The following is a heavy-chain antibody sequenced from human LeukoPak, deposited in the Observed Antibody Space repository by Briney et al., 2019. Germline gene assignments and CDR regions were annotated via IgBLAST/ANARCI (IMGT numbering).Heavy chain of an antibody. CDR1: GYTLTELS. CDR2: FDPEDGET. D-gene: IGHD3-22*01. V-gene: IGHV1-24*01. CDR3: AAAGYDSSGYYLDY. Sequence: ASVKVSCKVSGYTLTELSMHWVRQAPGKGLEWMGGFDPEDGETIYAQKFQGRVTMTEDTSTDTAYMELSSLRSEDTAVYYCAAAGYDSSGYYLDYWGQGTLVTVSS. J-gene: IGHJ4*02.